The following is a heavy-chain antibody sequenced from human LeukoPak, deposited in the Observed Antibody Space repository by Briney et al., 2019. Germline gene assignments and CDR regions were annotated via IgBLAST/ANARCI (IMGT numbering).Heavy chain of an antibody. J-gene: IGHJ3*02. CDR1: GFTFSSYA. CDR2: ISYDGSNK. Sequence: GGSLRLSCTASGFTFSSYAMHWVRQAPGKGLEWVAVISYDGSNKYYADSVRGRFTISRDNSKNTLFLQMNSLRAEDSAVYYCARDKVTMVRGVIRGAFDIWGQGTMVTVSS. V-gene: IGHV3-30*04. CDR3: ARDKVTMVRGVIRGAFDI. D-gene: IGHD3-10*01.